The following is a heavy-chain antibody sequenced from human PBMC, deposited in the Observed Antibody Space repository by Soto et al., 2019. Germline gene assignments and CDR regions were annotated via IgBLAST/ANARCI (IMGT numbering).Heavy chain of an antibody. CDR3: ARDSYDQDAFDI. Sequence: ASVKVSCKASGGTFSSYTISWVRQAPGQGLEWMGWISAYNGNTNYAQKLQGRVTMTTDTSTSTAYMELRSLRSDDTAVYYCARDSYDQDAFDIWGQGTMVTVSS. J-gene: IGHJ3*02. CDR2: ISAYNGNT. D-gene: IGHD3-22*01. V-gene: IGHV1-18*01. CDR1: GGTFSSYT.